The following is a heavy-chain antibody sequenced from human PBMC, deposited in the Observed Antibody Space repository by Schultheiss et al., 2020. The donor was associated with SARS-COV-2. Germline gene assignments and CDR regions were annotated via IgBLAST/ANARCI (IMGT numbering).Heavy chain of an antibody. V-gene: IGHV3-33*01. CDR3: ARGQQLGDNWFDP. J-gene: IGHJ5*02. D-gene: IGHD6-13*01. Sequence: GGSLRLSCAASGFTFSRHGMHWVRQAPGKGLEWVAVIWYDGSNQYYADSVKGRFTISRDNSKNTLYLQMNSLRAEDTAVYYCARGQQLGDNWFDPWGQGTLVTVSS. CDR2: IWYDGSNQ. CDR1: GFTFSRHG.